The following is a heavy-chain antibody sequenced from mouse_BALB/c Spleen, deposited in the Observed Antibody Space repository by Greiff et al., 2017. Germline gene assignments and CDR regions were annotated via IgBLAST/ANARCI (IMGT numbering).Heavy chain of an antibody. CDR2: INSNGGST. J-gene: IGHJ4*01. Sequence: EVKLVESGGGLVQPGGSLKLSCAASGFTFSSYGMSWVRQTPDKRLEFVATINSNGGSTYYPDSVKGRFTISRDNAKNTLYLQMSSLKSEDTAMYYCARWGLYAMDYWGQGTSVTVSS. CDR3: ARWGLYAMDY. CDR1: GFTFSSYG. V-gene: IGHV5-6-3*01.